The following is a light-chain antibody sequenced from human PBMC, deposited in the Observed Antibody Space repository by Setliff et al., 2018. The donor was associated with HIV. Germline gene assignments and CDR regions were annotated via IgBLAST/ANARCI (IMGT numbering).Light chain of an antibody. CDR2: EVT. CDR3: CSYAATNTVL. J-gene: IGLJ2*01. Sequence: QSALAQPASVSGSPGQSITISCTATSDDVGSYNLVSWYQEHPGKAPKLIMYEVTKRPSGVSNRFSGSKSGKTASLTISGLQAGDEADYYCCSYAATNTVLFGGGTKVTVL. V-gene: IGLV2-23*02. CDR1: SDDVGSYNL.